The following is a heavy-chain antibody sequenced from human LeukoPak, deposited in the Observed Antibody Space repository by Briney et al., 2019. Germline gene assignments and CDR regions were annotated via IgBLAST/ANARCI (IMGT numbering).Heavy chain of an antibody. CDR2: INHSGST. D-gene: IGHD6-19*01. CDR1: GGSFSGYY. CDR3: ARKEGTIAVAGTVGYFDY. V-gene: IGHV4-34*01. Sequence: SETLSLTCAVYGGSFSGYYWSWIRQPPGKGLEWIGEINHSGSTNYNPSLKSRVTISVDTSKNQFSLKLSSVTAADTAVYYCARKEGTIAVAGTVGYFDYWGQGTLVTVSS. J-gene: IGHJ4*02.